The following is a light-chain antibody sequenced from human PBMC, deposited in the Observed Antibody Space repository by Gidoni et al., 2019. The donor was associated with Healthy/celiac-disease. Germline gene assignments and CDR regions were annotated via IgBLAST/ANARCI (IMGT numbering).Light chain of an antibody. Sequence: DIQMTQSPSSLSAYVGDRVTITCRASQSISSYLNWYQQKPGKAPKLLIYAASSLQSGVPSRFSGSGSGTDFTLTISSLQPEDFATYYCQQCYSPYSFGQGTKLEIK. V-gene: IGKV1-39*01. CDR1: QSISSY. CDR3: QQCYSPYS. J-gene: IGKJ2*03. CDR2: AAS.